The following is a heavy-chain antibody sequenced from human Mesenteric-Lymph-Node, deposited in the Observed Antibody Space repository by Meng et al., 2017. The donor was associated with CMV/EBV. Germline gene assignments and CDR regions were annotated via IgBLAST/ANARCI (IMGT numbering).Heavy chain of an antibody. CDR2: IRSKAYGGTT. V-gene: IGHV3-49*04. J-gene: IGHJ4*02. CDR3: TRSHVVTIPSASDY. Sequence: GESLKISCTASGFTFGDYAMSWVRQAPGKGLEWVGFIRSKAYGGTTEYAASVKGRFTISRDDSKSIAYLQMNSLKTEDTAVYYCTRSHVVTIPSASDYWGQGTLVTVSS. D-gene: IGHD3-3*01. CDR1: GFTFGDYA.